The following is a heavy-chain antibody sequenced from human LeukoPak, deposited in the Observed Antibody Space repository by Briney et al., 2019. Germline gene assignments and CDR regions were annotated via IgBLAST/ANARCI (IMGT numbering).Heavy chain of an antibody. CDR2: IIPIFGTA. Sequence: SVKVSCKASGGTFSSYAISWVRQAPGQGLEWMGRIIPIFGTANYAQKFQGRVTITTDESTSTAYMELSSLRSEDTAVYYCARDVRVRGVITVAFDYWGQGTLVTVSS. J-gene: IGHJ4*02. D-gene: IGHD3-10*01. V-gene: IGHV1-69*05. CDR3: ARDVRVRGVITVAFDY. CDR1: GGTFSSYA.